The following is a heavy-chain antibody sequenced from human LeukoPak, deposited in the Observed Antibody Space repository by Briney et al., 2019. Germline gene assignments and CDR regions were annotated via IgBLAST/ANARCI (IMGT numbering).Heavy chain of an antibody. J-gene: IGHJ4*02. CDR2: ISSSSSYI. CDR3: ARELATVTQPVFDY. Sequence: GGSLRLSCAASGFTFSSYSMNWVRQAPGKGLEWVSSISSSSSYIYYADSVKGRFTISRDNAKNSLYLQMNSLRAEDTAVYYCARELATVTQPVFDYWGQGTLVTVSS. D-gene: IGHD4-17*01. V-gene: IGHV3-21*01. CDR1: GFTFSSYS.